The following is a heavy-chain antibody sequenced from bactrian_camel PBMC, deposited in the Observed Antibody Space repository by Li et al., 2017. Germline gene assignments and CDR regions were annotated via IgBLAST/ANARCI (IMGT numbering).Heavy chain of an antibody. V-gene: IGHV3-1*01. D-gene: IGHD5*01. CDR2: ISMRGGVP. J-gene: IGHJ4*01. CDR1: GFTFDDYA. Sequence: VQLVESGGGLVQPGGSLRLSCAASGFTFDDYAMGWIRQASGKGLEWVSTISMRGGVPTYADSVKGRFTLSKARGENSLWLQMTALKQDDAAMYYCAPDSSPQMGCYWTRGTQVTVS. CDR3: APDSSPQMGCY.